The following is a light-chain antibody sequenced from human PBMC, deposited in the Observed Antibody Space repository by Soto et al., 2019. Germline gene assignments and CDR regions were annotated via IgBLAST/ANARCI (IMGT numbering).Light chain of an antibody. CDR1: QSVNSEY. CDR3: QQYVSSPLT. J-gene: IGKJ4*01. Sequence: EIVLTQSPGTLSLSPGERATLSCRASQSVNSEYLAWYQQKPGQAPSLLIYGTSSRATGIPDRFSGSGSGTDFTLTISRLEPEDFAVYYCQQYVSSPLTFGGGTKVDI. CDR2: GTS. V-gene: IGKV3-20*01.